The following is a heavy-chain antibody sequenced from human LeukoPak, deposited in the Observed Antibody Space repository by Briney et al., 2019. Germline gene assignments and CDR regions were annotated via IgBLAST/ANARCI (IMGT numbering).Heavy chain of an antibody. CDR2: INPNSGGT. Sequence: ASVKVSCKASGYTFTGYYMHWVRQAPGQGLEWMGWINPNSGGTNYAQKFQGRVTMTRDTSISTAYMELSRLRSDDTAVYYCARGRGDGHNYYFDYWGQGTLVTVSS. J-gene: IGHJ4*02. V-gene: IGHV1-2*02. D-gene: IGHD5-24*01. CDR3: ARGRGDGHNYYFDY. CDR1: GYTFTGYY.